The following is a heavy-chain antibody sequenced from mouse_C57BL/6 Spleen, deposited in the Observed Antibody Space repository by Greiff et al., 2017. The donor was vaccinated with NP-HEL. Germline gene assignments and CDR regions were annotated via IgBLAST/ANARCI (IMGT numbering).Heavy chain of an antibody. CDR2: IYPGSGNT. V-gene: IGHV1-76*01. Sequence: VQLQQSGAELVRPGASVKLSCKASGYTFTDYYINWVKQRPGQGLEWIARIYPGSGNTSYNEKFKGKATLTAEKSSSTAYMQLSSLTSEDSAVYFCARLWDGYYFDYWGQGTTLTVSS. CDR3: ARLWDGYYFDY. CDR1: GYTFTDYY. D-gene: IGHD4-1*01. J-gene: IGHJ2*01.